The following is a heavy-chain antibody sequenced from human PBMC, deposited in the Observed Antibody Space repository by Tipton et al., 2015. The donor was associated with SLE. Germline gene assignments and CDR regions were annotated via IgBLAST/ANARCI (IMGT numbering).Heavy chain of an antibody. D-gene: IGHD3-10*01. V-gene: IGHV3-48*01. CDR3: ARERDYGSGSLLGDV. CDR1: GFTFSSYS. Sequence: GSLRLSCAASGFTFSSYSMNWVRQAPGKGLEWVSYISSSSSTIYYADSVKGRFTISRDNAKNSLYLQMNSLRAEDTAVYYCARERDYGSGSLLGDVWGQGTTVTVSS. CDR2: ISSSSSTI. J-gene: IGHJ6*02.